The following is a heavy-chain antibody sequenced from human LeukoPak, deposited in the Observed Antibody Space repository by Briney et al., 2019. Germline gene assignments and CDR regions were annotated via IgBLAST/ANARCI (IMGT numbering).Heavy chain of an antibody. Sequence: GGSLRLSCAASGFTFSSYAMHWVRQAPGKGLEWVAVISYDGSNKYYADSVKGRFTISRDNSKNTLYLRMNSLRAEDTAVYYCAREYYDFWSGYYYFDYWGQGTLVTVSS. CDR3: AREYYDFWSGYYYFDY. D-gene: IGHD3-3*01. V-gene: IGHV3-30-3*01. J-gene: IGHJ4*02. CDR1: GFTFSSYA. CDR2: ISYDGSNK.